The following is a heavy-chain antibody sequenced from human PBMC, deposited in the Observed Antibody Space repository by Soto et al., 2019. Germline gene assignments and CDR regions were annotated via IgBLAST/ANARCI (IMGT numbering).Heavy chain of an antibody. CDR2: IYYSGST. CDR1: GGSISSYY. Sequence: SETLSLTCTVSGGSISSYYWSWIRQPPGKGLEWIGYIYYSGSTNYNPSLKSRVTISVDTSKNQFSLKLSSVTAADTAVYYCARQLREVYGWFDPWGQGTLVTVSS. V-gene: IGHV4-59*08. J-gene: IGHJ5*02. CDR3: ARQLREVYGWFDP. D-gene: IGHD3-10*01.